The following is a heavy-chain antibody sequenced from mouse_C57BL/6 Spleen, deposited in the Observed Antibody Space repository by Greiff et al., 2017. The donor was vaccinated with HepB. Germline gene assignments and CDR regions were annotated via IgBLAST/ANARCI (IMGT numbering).Heavy chain of an antibody. CDR1: GYTFTSYW. CDR2: IDPSDSYT. V-gene: IGHV1-50*01. Sequence: QVQLQQPGAELVKPGASVKLSCKASGYTFTSYWMQWVKQRPGQGLEWIGEIDPSDSYTNYNQKFKGKATLTVDTYSSTAYMQLSSLTSEDSAVYYCARFAYFDYWGQGTTLTVSS. J-gene: IGHJ2*01. CDR3: ARFAYFDY.